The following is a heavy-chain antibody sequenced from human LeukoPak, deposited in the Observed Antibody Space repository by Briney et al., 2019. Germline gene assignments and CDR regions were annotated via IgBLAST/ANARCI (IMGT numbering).Heavy chain of an antibody. D-gene: IGHD1-7*01. Sequence: GGSLRLSCAASRFTFSSYEMNWVRQAPGKGLEWVSYISSSGSTIYYADSVKGRFTISRDNSKNTVYLQMNSLRAEDTAVYYCAKDREGTTFDNWGQGTLVTVSS. V-gene: IGHV3-48*03. J-gene: IGHJ4*02. CDR2: ISSSGSTI. CDR1: RFTFSSYE. CDR3: AKDREGTTFDN.